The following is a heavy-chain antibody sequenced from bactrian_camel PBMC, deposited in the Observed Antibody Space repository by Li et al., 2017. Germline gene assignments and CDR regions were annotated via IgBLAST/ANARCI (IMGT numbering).Heavy chain of an antibody. Sequence: QVQLVESGGGSVEAGGSLRLSCVVSGYTYSADCMVWFRQRSGEEREAVATYDSDGNTDYADSVKGRFTISRDNAKNTLYLQMNSPTPEDTAMYYCAAKAKTWRPCPRPMDGEVFSSYGQGTQVTVS. CDR1: GYTYSADC. D-gene: IGHD1*01. J-gene: IGHJ4*01. V-gene: IGHV3S6*01. CDR2: YDSDGNT.